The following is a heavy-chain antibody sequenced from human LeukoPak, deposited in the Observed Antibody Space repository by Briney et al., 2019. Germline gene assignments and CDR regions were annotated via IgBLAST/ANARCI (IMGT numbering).Heavy chain of an antibody. CDR1: GYTFTGYY. CDR2: INPNSGGT. V-gene: IGHV1-2*02. CDR3: VRDDVSP. Sequence: ASVKVSCKTSGYTFTGYYIHWVRQAPGQGLEWMGWINPNSGGTNYAQNSQGRVTMTRDTSISTAYMELSRLRSDDTAVYYCVRDDVSPWGQGTLVTVSS. J-gene: IGHJ5*02.